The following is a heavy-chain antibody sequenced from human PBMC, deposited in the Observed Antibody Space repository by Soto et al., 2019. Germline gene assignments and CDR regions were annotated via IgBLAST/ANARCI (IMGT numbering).Heavy chain of an antibody. J-gene: IGHJ4*02. CDR1: GLTFTGYS. CDR2: INSGSSTI. Sequence: EVQLVESGGGLIQPGGSLRLSCAVSGLTFTGYSMNWVRQAPGKGLEWVSFINSGSSTIFYADSVKGRFTISRDNAKSSLYLEMKSLRDEVTAVYYCARVGGATMATMYFDPWGQGTLVTVSS. CDR3: ARVGGATMATMYFDP. D-gene: IGHD5-12*01. V-gene: IGHV3-48*02.